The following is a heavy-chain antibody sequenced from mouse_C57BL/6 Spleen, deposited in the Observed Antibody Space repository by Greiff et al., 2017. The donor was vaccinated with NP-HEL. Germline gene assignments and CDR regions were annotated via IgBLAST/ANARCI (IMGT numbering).Heavy chain of an antibody. V-gene: IGHV5-4*01. CDR3: ARDTNWMYYFDY. Sequence: EVQRVESGGGLVKPGGSLKLSCAASGFTFSSYAMSWVRQTPEKRLEWVATISDGGSYTYYPENVKGRFTISRDNAKNNLYLQMSHLKSEDTAMYYCARDTNWMYYFDYWGQGTTLTVSS. D-gene: IGHD4-1*01. J-gene: IGHJ2*01. CDR2: ISDGGSYT. CDR1: GFTFSSYA.